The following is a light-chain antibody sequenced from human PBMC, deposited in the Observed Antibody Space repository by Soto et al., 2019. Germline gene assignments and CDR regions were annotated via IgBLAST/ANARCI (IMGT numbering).Light chain of an antibody. CDR1: PDISNC. CDR3: QQYDNLPPFS. V-gene: IGKV1-33*01. CDR2: DAS. Sequence: DIQMPQSPSSLPASVGERVTITFQAIPDISNCLNWYQQKPGKAPQLLIYDASSLETGDPSRFSGSGSGKDFTFTISSLQPEDIATYYCQQYDNLPPFSFGPGTKVDIK. J-gene: IGKJ3*01.